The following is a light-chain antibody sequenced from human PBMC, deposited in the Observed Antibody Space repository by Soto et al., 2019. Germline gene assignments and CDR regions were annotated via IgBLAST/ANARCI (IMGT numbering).Light chain of an antibody. CDR2: GAS. V-gene: IGKV3-20*01. J-gene: IGKJ2*01. CDR3: QQYSSLYT. CDR1: QSVSSSY. Sequence: EIVLTQSPGTLSLSPGERATLSCRASQSVSSSYLAWYQQKPGQAPRLLIYGASSRATGIPDRFSGSGSGTYFTLTISRLEPDDFAVYYCQQYSSLYTFGQGTKVEIK.